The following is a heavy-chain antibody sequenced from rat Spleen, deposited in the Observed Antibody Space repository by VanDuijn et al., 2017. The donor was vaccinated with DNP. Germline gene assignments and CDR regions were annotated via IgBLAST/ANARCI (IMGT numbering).Heavy chain of an antibody. CDR2: IIYDGSST. V-gene: IGHV5-17*01. J-gene: IGHJ2*01. D-gene: IGHD1-6*01. CDR1: GFTFSDYA. CDR3: ARHGMYTTDQGYFDY. Sequence: EVQLVESGGGLVQPGRSLKLSCAASGFTFSDYAMAWVRQAPKKGLEWVATIIYDGSSTYYRDSVKGRFTISRDNAKSTLYLQMDSLRSEDTATYYCARHGMYTTDQGYFDYWGQGVMVTVSS.